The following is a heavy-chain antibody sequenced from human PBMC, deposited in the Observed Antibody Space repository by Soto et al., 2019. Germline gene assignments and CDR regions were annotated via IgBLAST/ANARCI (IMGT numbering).Heavy chain of an antibody. V-gene: IGHV1-2*04. CDR3: ARGFGYSSSWRTTGMDV. J-gene: IGHJ6*02. CDR1: GYTFTGYY. Sequence: ASVKVSCKASGYTFTGYYMHWVRQAPGQGLEWMGWINPNSGGTNYAQKFQGWVTMTRDTSISTAYMELSRLRSDDTAVYYCARGFGYSSSWRTTGMDVWGQGTTVTVSS. D-gene: IGHD6-13*01. CDR2: INPNSGGT.